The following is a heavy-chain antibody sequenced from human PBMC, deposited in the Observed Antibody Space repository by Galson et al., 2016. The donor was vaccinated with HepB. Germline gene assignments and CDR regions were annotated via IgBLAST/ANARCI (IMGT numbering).Heavy chain of an antibody. CDR3: ARDRRYCSGASCYYYLDY. CDR1: GYTFANYY. V-gene: IGHV1-46*01. D-gene: IGHD2-15*01. CDR2: IHSSGGST. J-gene: IGHJ4*02. Sequence: SVKVSCKASGYTFANYYMHWVRQAPGQGLEWMGIIHSSGGSTSYAQKFQGRFTMTRDTSTSTVYMELSSLRSEDSAVYYCARDRRYCSGASCYYYLDYWGQGTLVTVSS.